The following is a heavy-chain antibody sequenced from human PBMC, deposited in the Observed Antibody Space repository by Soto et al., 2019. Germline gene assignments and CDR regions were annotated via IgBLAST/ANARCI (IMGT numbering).Heavy chain of an antibody. Sequence: QVPLVQSGAEVKKPGSSVTVSCKASGGTFSSYAIHWVRQAPGQGLEWMGGIIPMYGPAKYAQRFQGRVTITADESATTVYMELTILTSQDTAVSYRARVTSMVRGVIDNWFDPWGHGTLVTVSS. CDR1: GGTFSSYA. CDR2: IIPMYGPA. D-gene: IGHD3-10*01. V-gene: IGHV1-69*01. CDR3: ARVTSMVRGVIDNWFDP. J-gene: IGHJ5*02.